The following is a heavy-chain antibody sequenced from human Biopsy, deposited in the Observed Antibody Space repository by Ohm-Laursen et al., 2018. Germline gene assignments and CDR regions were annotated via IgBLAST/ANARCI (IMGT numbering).Heavy chain of an antibody. D-gene: IGHD2-2*01. Sequence: ASVKVSCKASGGTFTNYAISWVGQAPGQGLEWMGGIIPIFGTANYAQKFQGRVTITADESTSTAYMELSSLRSDDTAVYYCAREAIGYQLPCDDWGQGTLVTVSS. V-gene: IGHV1-69*13. CDR3: AREAIGYQLPCDD. J-gene: IGHJ4*02. CDR1: GGTFTNYA. CDR2: IIPIFGTA.